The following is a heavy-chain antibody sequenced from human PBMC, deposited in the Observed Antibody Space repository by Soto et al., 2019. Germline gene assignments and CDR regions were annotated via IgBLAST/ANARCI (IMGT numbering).Heavy chain of an antibody. Sequence: PSETLSLTCTVSGGSISSGGYYWSWIRQHPGKGLEWIGYIYYSGSTYYNPSLKSRVTISVDTSKNQFSLKLSSVTAADTAVYHCARDPGRYYYMDVWGKGTTVTVS. CDR2: IYYSGST. CDR3: ARDPGRYYYMDV. V-gene: IGHV4-31*03. CDR1: GGSISSGGYY. J-gene: IGHJ6*03.